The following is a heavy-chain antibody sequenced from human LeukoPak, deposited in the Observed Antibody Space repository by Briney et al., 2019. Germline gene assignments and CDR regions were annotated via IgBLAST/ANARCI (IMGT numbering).Heavy chain of an antibody. CDR1: GFTFSNYA. Sequence: PGGSLRLSCTASGFTFSNYAMTWVRQAPGKGLEWVSSISGTGGRTYSADSVKGRFTISRDNAKNSLYLRMTSLRAEDTAVYYCARDPGRTGFDYWGQGTLVTVSS. J-gene: IGHJ4*02. V-gene: IGHV3-23*01. CDR2: ISGTGGRT. CDR3: ARDPGRTGFDY. D-gene: IGHD1/OR15-1a*01.